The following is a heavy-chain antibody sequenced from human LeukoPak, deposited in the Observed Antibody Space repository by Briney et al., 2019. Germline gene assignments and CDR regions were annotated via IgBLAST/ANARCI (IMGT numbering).Heavy chain of an antibody. J-gene: IGHJ4*02. V-gene: IGHV4-59*01. CDR2: IYYSGST. CDR3: ARGVHPYYDILTGYYPRFDY. Sequence: SETLSLTCTVSGGSISSYYWSWIRQPPGKGLEWIGYIYYSGSTNYNPSLKSRVTISVDTSKNQFSLKLSSVTAADTAVYYCARGVHPYYDILTGYYPRFDYWGQGTLVTVSS. D-gene: IGHD3-9*01. CDR1: GGSISSYY.